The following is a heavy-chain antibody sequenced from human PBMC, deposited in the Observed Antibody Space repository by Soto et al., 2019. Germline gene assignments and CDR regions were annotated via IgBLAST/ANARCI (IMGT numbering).Heavy chain of an antibody. V-gene: IGHV3-74*01. Sequence: EVQLVESGGGQVHPGGSLRLSCAASGFSFTHYRIHWVRQVPGKGLAWVCRVNADGSSTNYAGFAKGRFTISRDNSKNTAYLEMNNLRVDDTALYYCAKAGDWNYVFDFWGQGTSVIVSS. J-gene: IGHJ4*02. CDR3: AKAGDWNYVFDF. D-gene: IGHD1-7*01. CDR1: GFSFTHYR. CDR2: VNADGSST.